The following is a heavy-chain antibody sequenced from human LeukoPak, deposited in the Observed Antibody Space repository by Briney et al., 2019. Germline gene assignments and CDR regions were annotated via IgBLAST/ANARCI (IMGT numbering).Heavy chain of an antibody. V-gene: IGHV3-21*01. CDR2: ISTSGSYI. CDR3: ARETYSSGHEFDY. J-gene: IGHJ4*02. Sequence: PGGSLRLSCAASGFTFSSYNMNWVRQAPGKGLEWVSSISTSGSYIYYADSMKGRFTVSRDNAKNSLYLQVNSLRAEDTAVYYCARETYSSGHEFDYWGQGTLVTVSS. D-gene: IGHD6-19*01. CDR1: GFTFSSYN.